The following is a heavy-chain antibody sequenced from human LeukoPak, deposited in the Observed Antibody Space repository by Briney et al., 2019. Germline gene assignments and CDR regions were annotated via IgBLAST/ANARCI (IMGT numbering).Heavy chain of an antibody. V-gene: IGHV3-11*01. D-gene: IGHD1-26*01. CDR1: GFIFSDYY. Sequence: GGSLRLSCAASGFIFSDYYTSWIRQAPGKGLEWVSYISSSGSTIYYADSVKGRFTISRDNAKNSLYLQMNSLRAEDTAAYYCASISGSYYSDDFDYWGQGTLVTVSS. CDR2: ISSSGSTI. CDR3: ASISGSYYSDDFDY. J-gene: IGHJ4*02.